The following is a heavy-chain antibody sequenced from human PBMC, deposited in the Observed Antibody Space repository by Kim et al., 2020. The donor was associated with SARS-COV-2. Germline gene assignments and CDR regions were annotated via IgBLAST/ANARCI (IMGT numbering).Heavy chain of an antibody. V-gene: IGHV3-21*01. D-gene: IGHD5-12*01. Sequence: GGSLRLSCAASGFTFSSYTMIWVRQAPGKGLEWVSSISGSTNYIYYADSVKGRFTISRDNAKNSVYLQMHSLRAEDTGFYYCARDPSELYSGYDLPSRDYWGQGTLITVSS. J-gene: IGHJ4*02. CDR2: ISGSTNYI. CDR3: ARDPSELYSGYDLPSRDY. CDR1: GFTFSSYT.